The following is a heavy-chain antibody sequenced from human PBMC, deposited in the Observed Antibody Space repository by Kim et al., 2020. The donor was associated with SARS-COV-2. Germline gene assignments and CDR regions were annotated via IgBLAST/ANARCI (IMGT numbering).Heavy chain of an antibody. J-gene: IGHJ3*02. CDR3: ARDVRYYDSSGYYYEAFDI. CDR1: GFTVSSNY. Sequence: GGSLRLSCAASGFTVSSNYMSWVRQAPGKGLEWVSVIYSGGSTYYADSVKGRFTISRDNSKNTLYLQMNSLRAEDTAVYYCARDVRYYDSSGYYYEAFDIWGQGTMVTVSS. CDR2: IYSGGST. V-gene: IGHV3-53*01. D-gene: IGHD3-22*01.